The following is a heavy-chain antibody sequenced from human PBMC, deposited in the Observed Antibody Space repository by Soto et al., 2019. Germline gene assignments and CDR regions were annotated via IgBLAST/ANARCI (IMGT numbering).Heavy chain of an antibody. Sequence: AGGSLRLSCAASGFTFSSYAMHWVRQAPGKGLEWVAVISYDGSNKYYADSVKGRFTISRDNSKNTLYLQMNSLRAEDTAVYYCARGLVVVAATDAFDIWGQGTMVTVSS. CDR1: GFTFSSYA. CDR3: ARGLVVVAATDAFDI. V-gene: IGHV3-30-3*01. D-gene: IGHD2-15*01. J-gene: IGHJ3*02. CDR2: ISYDGSNK.